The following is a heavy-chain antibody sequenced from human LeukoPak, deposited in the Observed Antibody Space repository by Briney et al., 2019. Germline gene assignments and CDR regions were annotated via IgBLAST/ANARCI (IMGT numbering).Heavy chain of an antibody. Sequence: SETLSLTGTVSGGSISSYYWSWIRQPPGKGLEWIGLIYSSGSTSYNPSLKSRVTISVDTSKNQFSLQLSSVTAADTAVYYCARPSLVYGGIDAFDFWGQGTLVTVSS. CDR3: ARPSLVYGGIDAFDF. CDR1: GGSISSYY. V-gene: IGHV4-59*08. D-gene: IGHD4-23*01. J-gene: IGHJ3*01. CDR2: IYSSGST.